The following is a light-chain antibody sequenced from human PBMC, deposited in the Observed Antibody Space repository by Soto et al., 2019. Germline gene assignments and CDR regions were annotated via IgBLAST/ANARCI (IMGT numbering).Light chain of an antibody. CDR2: GAS. Sequence: EIVMTQSPATLSVSPGEGATVSCRASQSVSSHLAWYQHKPGQAPRLLIYGASSRATGIPDRFSGSGSGTDFTLTITRLEPEDSAVYFCQQYTGPPTTCGQGTRREIK. V-gene: IGKV3-20*01. CDR1: QSVSSH. J-gene: IGKJ5*01. CDR3: QQYTGPPTT.